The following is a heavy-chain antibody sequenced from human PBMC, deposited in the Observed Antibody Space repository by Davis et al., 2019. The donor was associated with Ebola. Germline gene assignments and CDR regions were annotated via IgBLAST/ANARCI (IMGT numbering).Heavy chain of an antibody. CDR1: GFTFRSYG. V-gene: IGHV3-33*01. D-gene: IGHD2/OR15-2a*01. CDR2: IWYDGSNK. Sequence: PGGSLRLSCAASGFTFRSYGMHWVRQAPGKGLEWVAVIWYDGSNKYYADSVKGRFTISRDNSKNTLYLQMNSLRAEDTAVYYCARDLNKGYYYYGMDVWGQGTTVTVSS. CDR3: ARDLNKGYYYYGMDV. J-gene: IGHJ6*02.